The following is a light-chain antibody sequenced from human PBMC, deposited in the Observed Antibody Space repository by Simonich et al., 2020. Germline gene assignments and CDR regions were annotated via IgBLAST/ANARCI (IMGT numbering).Light chain of an antibody. V-gene: IGKV3-15*01. CDR2: GAS. J-gene: IGKJ1*01. Sequence: EIVMTQSPATLSVSPGERATLSCRASQSVSSNLAWEQQKPGQAPSLLIYGASTRATGIPASFSGSGSGTEFTLTISSMQSEDFAVYYCQQYNNWPPWTFGQGTKVEIK. CDR1: QSVSSN. CDR3: QQYNNWPPWT.